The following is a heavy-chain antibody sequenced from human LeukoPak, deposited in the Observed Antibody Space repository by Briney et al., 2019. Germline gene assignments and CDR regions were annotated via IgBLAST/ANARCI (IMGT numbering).Heavy chain of an antibody. D-gene: IGHD3-10*01. V-gene: IGHV3-23*01. J-gene: IGHJ6*03. CDR1: GFTFSSYA. CDR2: ISGSGGST. Sequence: PGGSLRLSCAASGFTFSSYAMSWVRQAPGKGLEWVSAISGSGGSTYYADSVKGRFTISRDNSKNTLYLQMNSLRAEDTAVYYCAKWPYGSGSPLLLSHYMDVWGKGTTVTVSS. CDR3: AKWPYGSGSPLLLSHYMDV.